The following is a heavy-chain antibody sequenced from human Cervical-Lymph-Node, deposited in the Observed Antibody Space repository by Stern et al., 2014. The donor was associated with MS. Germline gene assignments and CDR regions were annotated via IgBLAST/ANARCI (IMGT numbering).Heavy chain of an antibody. CDR3: AKDAYVDWYLDY. J-gene: IGHJ4*02. D-gene: IGHD3-9*01. V-gene: IGHV3-9*01. CDR1: GFTFDDYA. CDR2: ISWNSGSI. Sequence: EVQLVESGGGLVQPGRSLRLSCAASGFTFDDYAMHWVRQAPGKGLEWVSGISWNSGSIGYADSVKGRFTISRDNAKNSLYLQMNSLRAEDTALYYCAKDAYVDWYLDYWGQGTLVTVSS.